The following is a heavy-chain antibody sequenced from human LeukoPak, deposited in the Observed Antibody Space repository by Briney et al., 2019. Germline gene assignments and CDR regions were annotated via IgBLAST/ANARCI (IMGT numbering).Heavy chain of an antibody. Sequence: SETLSLTCTVSGGSISSGSYYWTWIRQPAGKGLEWIGRIHTSGSTNYNPSLKSRVTISVDTSKNQFSLRLSSVTAADTAVYYCARFYGSWSSYGMDVWGQGTTVTVSS. J-gene: IGHJ6*02. CDR3: ARFYGSWSSYGMDV. CDR1: GGSISSGSYY. D-gene: IGHD2-8*02. CDR2: IHTSGST. V-gene: IGHV4-61*02.